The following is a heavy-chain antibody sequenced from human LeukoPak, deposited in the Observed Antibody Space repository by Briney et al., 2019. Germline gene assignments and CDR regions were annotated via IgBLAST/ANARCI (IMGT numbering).Heavy chain of an antibody. CDR3: ARDRPIYCSGGSCYLFDY. J-gene: IGHJ4*02. V-gene: IGHV1-69*06. CDR2: IIPIFGTA. CDR1: GGTFSSYA. Sequence: SVKVSCKASGGTFSSYAISWVRQAPGQGLEWMGGIIPIFGTANYAQKFQGRVTITADKSTSTAYMELSSPRSEDTAVYYCARDRPIYCSGGSCYLFDYWGQGTLVTVSS. D-gene: IGHD2-15*01.